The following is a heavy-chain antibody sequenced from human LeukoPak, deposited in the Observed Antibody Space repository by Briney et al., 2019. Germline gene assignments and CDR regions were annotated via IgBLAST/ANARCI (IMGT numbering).Heavy chain of an antibody. Sequence: GGSLRLSCTASGFTLGDYAMSWVRQAPGKGGEWVGFIRSNNYGETTEYAASVKGRFTISRDDSDSIAYLQMNSLKTEDTAVYYCTRGAKAAAGLCDYWGQGTLVTVSS. J-gene: IGHJ4*02. D-gene: IGHD6-13*01. CDR2: IRSNNYGETT. CDR1: GFTLGDYA. V-gene: IGHV3-49*04. CDR3: TRGAKAAAGLCDY.